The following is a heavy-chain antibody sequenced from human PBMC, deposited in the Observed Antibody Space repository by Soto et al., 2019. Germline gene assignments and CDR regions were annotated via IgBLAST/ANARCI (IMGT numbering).Heavy chain of an antibody. Sequence: PGESLNLSCEGSGYSFTAYSVAWVRQRPGRGLEWMGVIYPGDSDARYSPSFQGQVTISADRSISTAYLQWSSLKASDTAMYYCARRDYSGGYGMDVWGQGTTVTVSS. CDR2: IYPGDSDA. J-gene: IGHJ6*02. V-gene: IGHV5-51*01. CDR1: GYSFTAYS. CDR3: ARRDYSGGYGMDV. D-gene: IGHD3-16*01.